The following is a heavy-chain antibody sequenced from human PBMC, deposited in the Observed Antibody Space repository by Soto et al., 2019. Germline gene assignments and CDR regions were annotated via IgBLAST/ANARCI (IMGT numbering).Heavy chain of an antibody. Sequence: GGSLRLSCAASGFTFTSYALSWVRQAPGKGLEWVPTIGGSGVSTYYTDSVKGRFTISRDNSKNTLYLQMNSLRAEDTAVFYCAKDPNGDYVGAFDYWGQGTLVTVSS. CDR2: IGGSGVST. V-gene: IGHV3-23*01. CDR1: GFTFTSYA. D-gene: IGHD4-17*01. J-gene: IGHJ4*02. CDR3: AKDPNGDYVGAFDY.